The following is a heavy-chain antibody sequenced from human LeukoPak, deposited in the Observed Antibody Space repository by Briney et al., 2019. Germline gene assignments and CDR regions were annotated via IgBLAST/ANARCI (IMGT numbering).Heavy chain of an antibody. CDR2: IYYSGST. Sequence: SETLSLTCTVSGGPISSYYWSWIRQPPGKGLEWIGYIYYSGSTNYNPSLKSRVTISVDTSRNHFSLKLSSVTAADRAVYYCARTGTTGFTWLDPWGQRTLVTVSS. J-gene: IGHJ5*02. V-gene: IGHV4-59*01. CDR1: GGPISSYY. D-gene: IGHD1-1*01. CDR3: ARTGTTGFTWLDP.